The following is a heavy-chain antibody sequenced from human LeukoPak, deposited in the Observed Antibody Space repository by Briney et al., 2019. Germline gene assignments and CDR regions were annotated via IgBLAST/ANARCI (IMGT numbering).Heavy chain of an antibody. CDR2: ISGSGDST. CDR1: GFTLRSYV. J-gene: IGHJ6*03. D-gene: IGHD3-10*01. Sequence: PGGSLRLSCVASGFTLRSYVMNWVRQTPGKGLEWVSSISGSGDSTFYADSVKGRFTISRDNSKSTLYLQMNSLRAEDTAVYHCAKDLVRGLLHYYYMDVWGKGTTVTISS. CDR3: AKDLVRGLLHYYYMDV. V-gene: IGHV3-23*01.